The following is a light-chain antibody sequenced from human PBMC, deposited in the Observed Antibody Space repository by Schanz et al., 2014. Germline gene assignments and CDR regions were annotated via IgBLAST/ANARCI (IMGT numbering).Light chain of an antibody. V-gene: IGKV1-39*01. CDR3: QKFNNALRT. Sequence: DIQMTQSPSSLSASVGDRVTITCRASQSISKYLNWYQQKPGKAPNLLIYAASSLQSGVPSRFSGSGSGTDFTLTISSLQPEDVATYYCQKFNNALRTFGPGTKVDIK. CDR1: QSISKY. CDR2: AAS. J-gene: IGKJ3*01.